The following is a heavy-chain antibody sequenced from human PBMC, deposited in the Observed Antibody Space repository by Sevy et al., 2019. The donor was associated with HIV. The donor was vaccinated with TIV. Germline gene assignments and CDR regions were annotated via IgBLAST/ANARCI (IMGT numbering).Heavy chain of an antibody. J-gene: IGHJ3*02. CDR2: ISSSSSTI. V-gene: IGHV3-48*01. CDR1: GFTFSSYS. CDR3: ARVGIVVGGAFDI. D-gene: IGHD2-15*01. Sequence: GGSLRLSCAASGFTFSSYSMNWVLQAPGKGLEWVSYISSSSSTIYYADSVKGRFTISRDNAKNSLYLQMNSLRAEDTAVYYCARVGIVVGGAFDIWGQGTMVTVSS.